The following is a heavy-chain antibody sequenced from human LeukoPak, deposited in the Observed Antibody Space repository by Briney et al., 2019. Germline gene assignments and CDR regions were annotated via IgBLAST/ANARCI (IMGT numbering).Heavy chain of an antibody. Sequence: GRSPRLSCAASGFTFSSYAMTWVRQAPGKGLEWVSAISGSGGSTYYADSVKGRFTISRDNSNNTLYLQMNSLRAEDTAVYYCAKDPFSRMVVVVAATPGYGMDVWGQGTTVTVSS. D-gene: IGHD2-15*01. CDR3: AKDPFSRMVVVVAATPGYGMDV. J-gene: IGHJ6*02. CDR2: ISGSGGST. CDR1: GFTFSSYA. V-gene: IGHV3-23*01.